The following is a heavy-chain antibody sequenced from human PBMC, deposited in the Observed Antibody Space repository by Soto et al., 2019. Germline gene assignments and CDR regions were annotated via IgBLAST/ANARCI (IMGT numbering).Heavy chain of an antibody. V-gene: IGHV3-72*01. CDR3: ARATTVTDY. J-gene: IGHJ4*02. Sequence: PVGSLRLSCAASGFIFSDHYMDWVRQAPGKGLEWVGRTRNKANSHTTEYAASVKGRFTISGDDSKNSLYLQMNSLKIEDTAVYYCARATTVTDYWGQGTLVTVSS. D-gene: IGHD4-17*01. CDR1: GFIFSDHY. CDR2: TRNKANSHTT.